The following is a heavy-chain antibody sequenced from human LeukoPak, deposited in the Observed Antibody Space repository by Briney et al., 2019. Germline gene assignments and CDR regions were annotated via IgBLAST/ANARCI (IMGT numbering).Heavy chain of an antibody. D-gene: IGHD2-2*01. CDR1: GFTFSSYG. Sequence: GGSLRLSCAASGFTFSSYGMHWVRQAPGKGLEWVAVISYDGSSKYYADSVKGRFTISRDNSKNTLYLQMNSLRAGDTAVYYCAKGGAAANWGQGTLVTVSS. V-gene: IGHV3-30*18. CDR2: ISYDGSSK. J-gene: IGHJ4*02. CDR3: AKGGAAAN.